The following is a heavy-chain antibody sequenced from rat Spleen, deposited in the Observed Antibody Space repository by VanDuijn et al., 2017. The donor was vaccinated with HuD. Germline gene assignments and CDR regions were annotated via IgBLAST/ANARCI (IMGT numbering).Heavy chain of an antibody. CDR1: GFSFSDYN. J-gene: IGHJ2*01. D-gene: IGHD1-2*01. V-gene: IGHV5S10*01. CDR2: IIYDGSRT. CDR3: AKNIYSSSYIYYFDY. Sequence: EVQLVESGGDLVQPGRSLKLSCAASGFSFSDYNMAWVRQTPKKGLEWVATIIYDGSRTYYRDSVKGRFTISRDNAKSTLYLQMDSLRSEDTATYYCAKNIYSSSYIYYFDYWGQGVMVTVSS.